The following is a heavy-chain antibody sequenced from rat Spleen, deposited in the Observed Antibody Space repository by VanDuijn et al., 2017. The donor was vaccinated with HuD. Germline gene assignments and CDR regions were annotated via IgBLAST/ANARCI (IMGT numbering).Heavy chain of an antibody. D-gene: IGHD3-1*01. V-gene: IGHV5-7*01. CDR2: ISHDGSGT. J-gene: IGHJ2*01. CDR1: GFTFSDYY. Sequence: EVQLVESGGGLVQPGRSLKLSCAASGFTFSDYYMAWVRQAPTKGLEWVATISHDGSGTDYRDSVKGRFTISRDNAKNTPYLKMDSLRSEDTATYYCATTPSRDFDSWGQGVMVTVSS. CDR3: ATTPSRDFDS.